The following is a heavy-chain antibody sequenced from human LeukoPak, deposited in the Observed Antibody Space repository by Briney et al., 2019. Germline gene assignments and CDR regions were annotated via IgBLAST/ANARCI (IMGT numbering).Heavy chain of an antibody. CDR2: ISSSSGTI. V-gene: IGHV3-48*01. CDR1: GFTFSSHS. J-gene: IGHJ4*02. Sequence: GGSLRLSCAASGFTFSSHSMNWVRQAPGKGLEWVSYISSSSGTIYYGDSVKGRFTISRDNVKKSLYLQMNSLRAEDTAVYYCTKTVNYNDNSGYYDHFDYWGQGTLVTVSS. CDR3: TKTVNYNDNSGYYDHFDY. D-gene: IGHD3-22*01.